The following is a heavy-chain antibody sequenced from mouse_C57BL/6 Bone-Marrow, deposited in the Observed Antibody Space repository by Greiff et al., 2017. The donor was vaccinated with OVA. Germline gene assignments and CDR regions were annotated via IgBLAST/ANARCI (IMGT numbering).Heavy chain of an antibody. J-gene: IGHJ2*01. V-gene: IGHV3-6*01. CDR1: GYSITSGYY. CDR3: ARAPGAFKDYFDY. CDR2: ISYDGSN. Sequence: EVQRVESGPGLVKPSQSLSLTCSVTGYSITSGYYWNWIRQFPGNKLEWMGYISYDGSNNYNPSLKNRISITRDTSKNQFFLKLNSVTTEDTATYYCARAPGAFKDYFDYWGQGTTLTVSS.